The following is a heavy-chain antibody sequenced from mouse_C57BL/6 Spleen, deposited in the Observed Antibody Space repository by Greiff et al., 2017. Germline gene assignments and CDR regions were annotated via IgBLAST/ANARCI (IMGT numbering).Heavy chain of an antibody. J-gene: IGHJ2*01. CDR1: GYTFTSYW. CDR3: ARTNKGSYDGYFDY. Sequence: QVQLQQPGAELVKPGASVKLSCKASGYTFTSYWMHWVKQRPGQGLEWIGMIHPNSGSTNYNEKFKSKATLTVDKSSSTAYMQLSSLTSEDSAVYYCARTNKGSYDGYFDYWGQGTTLTVSS. V-gene: IGHV1-64*01. D-gene: IGHD2-3*01. CDR2: IHPNSGST.